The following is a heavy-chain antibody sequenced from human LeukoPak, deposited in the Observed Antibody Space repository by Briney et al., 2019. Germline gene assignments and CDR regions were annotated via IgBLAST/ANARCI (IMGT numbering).Heavy chain of an antibody. CDR1: GYTFTSYG. V-gene: IGHV1-18*01. D-gene: IGHD6-13*01. CDR3: ARDQSSSWTSWFDP. Sequence: ASVKVSCKASGYTFTSYGISWVRQAPGQGLEWMGWISAYNGNTNYAQKLQGRVTMTTDTSTSTAYMELRSLRSDDTAVYYCARDQSSSWTSWFDPWGQGTLVTVSS. J-gene: IGHJ5*02. CDR2: ISAYNGNT.